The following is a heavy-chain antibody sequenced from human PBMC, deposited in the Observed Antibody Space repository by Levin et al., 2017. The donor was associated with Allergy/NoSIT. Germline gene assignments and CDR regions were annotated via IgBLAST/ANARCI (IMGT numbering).Heavy chain of an antibody. CDR1: GYTFSNYG. V-gene: IGHV1-18*01. CDR3: ASSGNSTDFDY. CDR2: ISAYNGDT. Sequence: GESLKISCKASGYTFSNYGINWVRQAPGQGLEWLGYISAYNGDTNYAQHLQGRVTMTTDTSTSTAYMELRSLRADVTAVYYCASSGNSTDFDYWGQGTLVTVSS. J-gene: IGHJ4*02. D-gene: IGHD2-2*01.